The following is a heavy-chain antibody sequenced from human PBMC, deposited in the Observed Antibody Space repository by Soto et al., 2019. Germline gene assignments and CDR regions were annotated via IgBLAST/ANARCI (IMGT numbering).Heavy chain of an antibody. CDR1: GYTFTGYY. V-gene: IGHV1-2*02. CDR2: INPNSGGT. Sequence: ASVKVSCKASGYTFTGYYMHWVRQAPGQGLEWMGWINPNSGGTNYAQKFQGRVTMTRDTSISTAYMELSRPRSDDTAVYYCARGGFGYYDFWSGYYTPRSYYYYGMDVWGQGTTVTVSS. J-gene: IGHJ6*02. D-gene: IGHD3-3*01. CDR3: ARGGFGYYDFWSGYYTPRSYYYYGMDV.